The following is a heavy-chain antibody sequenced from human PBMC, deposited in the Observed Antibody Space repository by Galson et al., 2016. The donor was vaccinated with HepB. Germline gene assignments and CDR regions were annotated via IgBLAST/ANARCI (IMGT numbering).Heavy chain of an antibody. V-gene: IGHV4-4*02. CDR1: DGSITSSNW. Sequence: SETLSLTCAVSDGSITSSNWWSWVRQPPGKGLEWIAEIYHSGRTNYNPSLKSRVSISVDKSKNQFSLKLSSVTAADTAVYYCATLTGSTYYMDVRGKGTTVTVSS. CDR2: IYHSGRT. J-gene: IGHJ6*03. CDR3: ATLTGSTYYMDV. D-gene: IGHD1-14*01.